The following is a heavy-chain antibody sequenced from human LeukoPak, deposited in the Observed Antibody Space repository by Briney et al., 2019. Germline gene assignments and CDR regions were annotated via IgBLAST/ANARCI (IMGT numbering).Heavy chain of an antibody. J-gene: IGHJ6*04. CDR2: IIPIFGTA. CDR1: GGTFSSYA. CDR3: ASYPRVDSGYDYDYYYGMDV. D-gene: IGHD5-12*01. V-gene: IGHV1-69*13. Sequence: SVKVSCKASGGTFSSYAISWVRQAPGQGLEWMGGIIPIFGTANYAQKFQGRVTITADESTSTAYMGLSSLRSEDTAVYYCASYPRVDSGYDYDYYYGMDVWGKGTTVTVSS.